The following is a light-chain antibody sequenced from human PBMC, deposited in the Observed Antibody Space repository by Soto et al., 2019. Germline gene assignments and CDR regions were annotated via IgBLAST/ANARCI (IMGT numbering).Light chain of an antibody. V-gene: IGKV3-15*01. CDR3: QQYNNWHRT. CDR1: QSITTH. J-gene: IGKJ1*01. Sequence: VMRQSRATLSVSPGGRAALSCRASQSITTHLAWYQQRPGQAPRLLIYHSSTRATGVPTRFSGSGSGTDFTLTINSLQSEDIAVYYCQQYNNWHRTFGQGPKVDIK. CDR2: HSS.